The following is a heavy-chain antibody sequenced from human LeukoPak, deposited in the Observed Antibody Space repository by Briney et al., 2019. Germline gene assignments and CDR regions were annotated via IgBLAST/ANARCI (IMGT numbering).Heavy chain of an antibody. J-gene: IGHJ2*01. Sequence: SQTLSLTCTVSGGSITSGGYYWSWIRQRPGKGLEWIGYIHYSGRTYYNPSLKSRVTLSVDTSENQFSLKLSSVTAADTAVYYCARVITGTTSWYFDLWGRGTLVTVSS. V-gene: IGHV4-31*03. CDR2: IHYSGRT. D-gene: IGHD1-7*01. CDR1: GGSITSGGYY. CDR3: ARVITGTTSWYFDL.